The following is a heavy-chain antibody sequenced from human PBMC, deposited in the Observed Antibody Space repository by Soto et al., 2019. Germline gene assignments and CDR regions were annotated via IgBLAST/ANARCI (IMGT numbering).Heavy chain of an antibody. J-gene: IGHJ6*02. D-gene: IGHD3-3*01. CDR3: TTGSGYSPPYYYYGMDV. CDR2: IKSKTDGGTT. V-gene: IGHV3-15*01. CDR1: GFTFSNAW. Sequence: GGSLRLSCAASGFTFSNAWMSWVRQAPGKGLEWVGRIKSKTDGGTTDYAAPVKGRFTISRDDSKNTPYLQMNSLKTEDTAVYYCTTGSGYSPPYYYYGMDVWGQGTTVTVSS.